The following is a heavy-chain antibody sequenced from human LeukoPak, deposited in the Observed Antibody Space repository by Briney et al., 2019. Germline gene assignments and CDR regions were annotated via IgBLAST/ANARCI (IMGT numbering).Heavy chain of an antibody. J-gene: IGHJ4*02. V-gene: IGHV3-30*18. CDR2: ISYDGSNK. CDR3: AKVRWDNSGWYYLDD. Sequence: GGSLRLSCAASVFTFSRYGMHWVRQAPGKGLEWVAVISYDGSNKYYTDSVKGRFTISRDNSKSTLYLQMNSLRAEDTAVYYCAKVRWDNSGWYYLDDWGQGTLVTVSS. D-gene: IGHD6-19*01. CDR1: VFTFSRYG.